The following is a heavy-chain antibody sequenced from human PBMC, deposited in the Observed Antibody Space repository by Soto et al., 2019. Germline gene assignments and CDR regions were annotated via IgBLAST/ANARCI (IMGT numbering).Heavy chain of an antibody. D-gene: IGHD6-13*01. CDR3: ASTYSTSWYWFDP. J-gene: IGHJ5*02. V-gene: IGHV2-26*04. CDR1: GFSLSNAGLG. CDR2: IFSNDEK. Sequence: QVTVKESGPVLVKPTETLTLTCTVSGFSLSNAGLGVSWIRQPPGKALEWLAHIFSNDEKSYSTSLKSRLTISXDRXKSQVVLIMTIMDPVDTATYYCASTYSTSWYWFDPWGQGTLVTVSS.